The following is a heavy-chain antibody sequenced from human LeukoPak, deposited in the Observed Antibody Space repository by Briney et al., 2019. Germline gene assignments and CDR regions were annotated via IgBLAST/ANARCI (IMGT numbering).Heavy chain of an antibody. Sequence: GASLRISCKGSGYIFTSYWITWVRQMPGKGLEWMGMIDPTDSYTNYSPSFQGHVTISTDKSISTAYLQWSSLKASATAIYYCARRGLSSSNFDFWGQGTLVTVSS. CDR1: GYIFTSYW. V-gene: IGHV5-10-1*01. J-gene: IGHJ4*02. CDR2: IDPTDSYT. CDR3: ARRGLSSSNFDF. D-gene: IGHD6-6*01.